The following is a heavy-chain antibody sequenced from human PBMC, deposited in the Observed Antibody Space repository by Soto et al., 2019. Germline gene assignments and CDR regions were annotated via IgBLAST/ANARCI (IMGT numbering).Heavy chain of an antibody. J-gene: IGHJ3*02. V-gene: IGHV4-59*01. CDR2: IYYSGST. CDR1: GGSISSYY. Sequence: PSETLSLTCTVSGGSISSYYWSWIRQPPGKGLEWIGYIYYSGSTNYNPSLKSRVTISVDTSKNQFSLKLSSVTAADTAVYYCARDPYYYDSSGPGRAFDIWGQGTMVTVSS. CDR3: ARDPYYYDSSGPGRAFDI. D-gene: IGHD3-22*01.